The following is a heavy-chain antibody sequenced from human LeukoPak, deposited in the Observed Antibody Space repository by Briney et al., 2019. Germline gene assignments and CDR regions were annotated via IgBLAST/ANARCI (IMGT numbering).Heavy chain of an antibody. D-gene: IGHD2-2*01. Sequence: GASVKVSCEASGGTFSSYAISWVRQAPGQGLEWMGRIIPILDIANYAQKFQGRVTITADKSTSTAYMELSSLRSEDTAVYYCARGVVPARANYGMDVWGQGTTITVSS. V-gene: IGHV1-69*04. CDR1: GGTFSSYA. CDR3: ARGVVPARANYGMDV. CDR2: IIPILDIA. J-gene: IGHJ6*02.